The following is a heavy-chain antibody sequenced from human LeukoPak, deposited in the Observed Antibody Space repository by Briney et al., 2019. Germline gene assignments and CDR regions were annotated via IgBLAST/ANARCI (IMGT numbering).Heavy chain of an antibody. V-gene: IGHV3-15*01. D-gene: IGHD6-19*01. CDR3: TTVVWRGWYGDY. CDR1: GFTFSSAW. J-gene: IGHJ4*02. Sequence: PGGSLRLSCAASGFTFSSAWMSWVRQAPGKGLEWVGRIKSKTDGGTTDYAAPVKGRFTISRDDSKNTLYLQMNSLRTEDTAVYYCTTVVWRGWYGDYWGQGTLVTVSS. CDR2: IKSKTDGGTT.